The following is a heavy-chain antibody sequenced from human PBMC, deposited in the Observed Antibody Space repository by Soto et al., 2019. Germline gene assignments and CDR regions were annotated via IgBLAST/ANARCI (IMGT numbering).Heavy chain of an antibody. Sequence: QVQLQQWGAGLLKPAETLSLTCGVFGGSFSDYYWSWIRQPPGKGLEWIGEINHSGTTNYNPSLKSRVTIPVDTSEKQFSLKLSSVTAADTAVYYCASTRSVYYYYYGMDVWGQGTTVTVSS. V-gene: IGHV4-34*01. J-gene: IGHJ6*02. CDR1: GGSFSDYY. CDR2: INHSGTT. D-gene: IGHD3-10*01. CDR3: ASTRSVYYYYYGMDV.